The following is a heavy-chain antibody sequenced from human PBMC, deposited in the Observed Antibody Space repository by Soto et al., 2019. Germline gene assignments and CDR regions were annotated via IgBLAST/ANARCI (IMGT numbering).Heavy chain of an antibody. CDR3: ARGPRATGYSGKWLDFDY. CDR1: GYTFTDYY. CDR2: VNSKSGGT. V-gene: IGHV1-2*02. J-gene: IGHJ4*02. D-gene: IGHD1-26*01. Sequence: QVHLVQSGPEVKRPGASVQVSCKTSGYTFTDYYLHWVRQAPGQGLEWKGWVNSKSGGTNYAQKFQGRVSMTRDTSLNSAYMDLNSLSSDDTAVYYCARGPRATGYSGKWLDFDYRGLGTRVTVSS.